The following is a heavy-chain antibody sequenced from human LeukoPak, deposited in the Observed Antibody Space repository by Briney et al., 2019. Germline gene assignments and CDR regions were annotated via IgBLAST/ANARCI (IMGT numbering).Heavy chain of an antibody. CDR3: ASGYSYGYPLLADP. J-gene: IGHJ5*02. D-gene: IGHD5-18*01. CDR1: GFTFSSYS. V-gene: IGHV3-21*01. CDR2: ISSSSSYI. Sequence: PGGPLRLSCAASGFTFSSYSMNWVRQAPGKGLEWVSSISSSSSYIYYADSVKGRFTISRDNAKNSLYLQMNSLRAEDTAVYYCASGYSYGYPLLADPWGQGTLVTVSS.